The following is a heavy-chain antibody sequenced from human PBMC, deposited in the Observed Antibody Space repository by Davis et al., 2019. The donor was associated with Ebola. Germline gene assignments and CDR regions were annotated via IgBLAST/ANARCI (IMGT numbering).Heavy chain of an antibody. J-gene: IGHJ4*02. D-gene: IGHD4-17*01. V-gene: IGHV1-69*13. CDR1: GYTFTSYA. CDR2: IIPIFGTA. CDR3: ARDYGDYGFDY. Sequence: SVKVSCKASGYTFTSYAMHWVRQAPGQGLEWMGGIIPIFGTANYAQKFQGRVTITADESTSTAYMELSSLRSEDTAVYYCARDYGDYGFDYWGQGTLVTVSS.